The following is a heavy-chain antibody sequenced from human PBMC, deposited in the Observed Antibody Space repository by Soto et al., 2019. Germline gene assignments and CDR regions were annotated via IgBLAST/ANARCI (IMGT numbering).Heavy chain of an antibody. D-gene: IGHD2-21*01. CDR3: AAGFPPDF. CDR1: GFTFSISW. V-gene: IGHV3-7*01. Sequence: EVHLVESGGGLVQPGGSLTLSCAASGFTFSISWMNWDRQAPGKGLEWVANIKGDGSEKYYVDSVKGRFTISRDNAKNSLYLQMNSLRAEDTAVYYCAAGFPPDFWGQGTLVTVSS. CDR2: IKGDGSEK. J-gene: IGHJ4*02.